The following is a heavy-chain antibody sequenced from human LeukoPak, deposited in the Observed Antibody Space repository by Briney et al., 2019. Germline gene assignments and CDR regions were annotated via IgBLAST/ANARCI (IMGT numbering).Heavy chain of an antibody. J-gene: IGHJ4*02. V-gene: IGHV3-21*01. Sequence: GGSLRLSCAASGFTFSSYSMNWVRQAPGKGLEWVSSISSSSSYIYYADSVKGRFTISRDNAKNSLYLQMNSLRAEDTAVYCCARDLGYCSGGSCYSGYYFDYWGQGTLVTVSS. CDR2: ISSSSSYI. CDR1: GFTFSSYS. CDR3: ARDLGYCSGGSCYSGYYFDY. D-gene: IGHD2-15*01.